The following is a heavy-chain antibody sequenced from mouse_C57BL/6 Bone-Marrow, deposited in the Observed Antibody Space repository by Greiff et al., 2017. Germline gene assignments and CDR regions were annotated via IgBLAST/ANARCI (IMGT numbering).Heavy chain of an antibody. V-gene: IGHV5-17*01. D-gene: IGHD2-3*01. CDR2: ISSGSSTI. Sequence: EVKVEESGGGLVKPGGSLKLSCAASGFTFSDYGMHWVRQAPEKGLEWVAYISSGSSTIYYADTVKGRFTISRDNAKNTLFLQMTSLRSEDTAIYYCARRGMEGGFAYWGQGTLVTVSA. CDR3: ARRGMEGGFAY. CDR1: GFTFSDYG. J-gene: IGHJ3*01.